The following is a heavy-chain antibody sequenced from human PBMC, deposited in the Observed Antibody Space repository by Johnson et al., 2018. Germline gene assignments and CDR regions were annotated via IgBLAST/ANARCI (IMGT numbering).Heavy chain of an antibody. Sequence: QLVQSGGGLVKPGGSLRLSCAASGFTFSDYYMSWIRQAPGKGLEWVSYISSSGSTIYYADSGKGRFTISRDNAKNSLYLQMNSLRAEDTAVYYCARARMPYGDYLEYFQHWGQGTLVTVSS. CDR1: GFTFSDYY. CDR2: ISSSGSTI. J-gene: IGHJ1*01. V-gene: IGHV3-11*04. CDR3: ARARMPYGDYLEYFQH. D-gene: IGHD4-17*01.